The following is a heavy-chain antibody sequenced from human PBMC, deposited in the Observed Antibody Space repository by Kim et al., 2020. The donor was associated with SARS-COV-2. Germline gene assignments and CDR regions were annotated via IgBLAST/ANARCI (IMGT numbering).Heavy chain of an antibody. J-gene: IGHJ4*02. Sequence: GGSLRLSCAASGFTFDDYAMHWVRQAPGKGLEWVSGISWNSGSIGYADSVKGRFTISRDNAKNSLYLQMNSLRAEDTALYYCAKGPVGGSYHPPHFDYWGQGTLVTVSS. CDR1: GFTFDDYA. V-gene: IGHV3-9*01. CDR2: ISWNSGSI. CDR3: AKGPVGGSYHPPHFDY. D-gene: IGHD3-16*01.